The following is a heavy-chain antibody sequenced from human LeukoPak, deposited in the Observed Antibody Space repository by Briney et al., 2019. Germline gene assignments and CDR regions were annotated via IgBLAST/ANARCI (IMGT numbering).Heavy chain of an antibody. D-gene: IGHD1-26*01. J-gene: IGHJ3*02. CDR1: GFTFSSYE. Sequence: TGGSLRLSCAVSGFTFSSYEMNWVRQAPGKGLEWVSYISSSGSTIYYADSVKGRFTISRDNAKNSLYLQMNSLRAEDTAVYYCARTEVGGAFDIWGQGTMVTVSS. CDR3: ARTEVGGAFDI. CDR2: ISSSGSTI. V-gene: IGHV3-48*03.